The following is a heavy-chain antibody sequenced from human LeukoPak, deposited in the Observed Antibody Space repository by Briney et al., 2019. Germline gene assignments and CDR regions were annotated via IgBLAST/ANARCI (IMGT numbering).Heavy chain of an antibody. CDR1: GGSISSYY. J-gene: IGHJ4*02. D-gene: IGHD3-22*01. Sequence: SETLSLTCTVSGGSISSYYWSWIRQPPGKGLEWIGYIYYSGSTNYNPSLKSRVTISVDTSKNQFSLKLSSVTAAGTAVYYCARGRYYYDSSGRREFDYWGQGTLVTVSS. CDR2: IYYSGST. CDR3: ARGRYYYDSSGRREFDY. V-gene: IGHV4-59*01.